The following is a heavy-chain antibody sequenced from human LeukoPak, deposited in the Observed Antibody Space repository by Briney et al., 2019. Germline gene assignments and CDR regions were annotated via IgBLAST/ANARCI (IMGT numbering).Heavy chain of an antibody. D-gene: IGHD3-22*01. CDR3: ASKGYYYDSSGYYSAFDI. Sequence: SETLSLTCTVSGGSISSYYWSWILQPPGKGLEQIGYIYTSGSTNYNPSLKSRVTISVDSSKNQFSLKLCSVTAADTAVYFCASKGYYYDSSGYYSAFDIWGQGTMVTVSS. CDR1: GGSISSYY. CDR2: IYTSGST. J-gene: IGHJ3*02. V-gene: IGHV4-4*09.